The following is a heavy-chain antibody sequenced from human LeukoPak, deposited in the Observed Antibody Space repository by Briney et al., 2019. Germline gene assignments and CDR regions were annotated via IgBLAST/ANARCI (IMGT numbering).Heavy chain of an antibody. CDR2: IIPIFGTA. CDR1: GGTFSSYA. D-gene: IGHD2-21*02. CDR3: ARRDHRGGDCATYYYYYGMDV. V-gene: IGHV1-69*13. J-gene: IGHJ6*02. Sequence: SVKVSCKASGGTFSSYAISWVRQAPGQGLEWMGGIIPIFGTANYAQKFQGRVTITADESTSTAYMELSSLRSEDTAVYYCARRDHRGGDCATYYYYYGMDVWGQGTTVTVSS.